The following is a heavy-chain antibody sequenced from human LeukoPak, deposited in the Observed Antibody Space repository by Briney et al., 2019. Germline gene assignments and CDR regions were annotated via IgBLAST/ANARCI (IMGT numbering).Heavy chain of an antibody. J-gene: IGHJ6*02. CDR1: GGSVSSGSFY. V-gene: IGHV4-61*01. CDR2: IYYTGRT. D-gene: IGHD1-26*01. Sequence: SETPSLTCTVSGGSVSSGSFYWSWIRQPPGKGLEWIGYIYYTGRTIYNPSLKSRVTISVDTSENQFSLRLTSVNAADTALYFCTRRGSGNGGTYAGMDVWGPGTSVTVSS. CDR3: TRRGSGNGGTYAGMDV.